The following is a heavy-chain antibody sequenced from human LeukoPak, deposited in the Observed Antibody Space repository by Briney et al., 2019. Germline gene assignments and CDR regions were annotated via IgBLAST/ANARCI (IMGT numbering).Heavy chain of an antibody. CDR1: GFTFSNYV. D-gene: IGHD3-22*01. V-gene: IGHV3-48*03. J-gene: IGHJ3*02. Sequence: PGGSLRLSCAASGFTFSNYVMSWARQAPGTGLEWVSYISSSGSTIYNADSKGRFTISRDNAKNSLYLQMNSLRAEDTAVYYCARGGSSGYNYNAFDIWGQGTMVTVSS. CDR2: ISSSGSTI. CDR3: ARGGSSGYNYNAFDI.